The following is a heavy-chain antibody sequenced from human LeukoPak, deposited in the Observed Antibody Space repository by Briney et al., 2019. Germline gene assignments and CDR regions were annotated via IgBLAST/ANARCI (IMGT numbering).Heavy chain of an antibody. CDR2: IGTAGDT. J-gene: IGHJ6*03. CDR3: ARAPGGYSYDYYYYMDV. Sequence: GGSLRLSCAASGFTFSSYDMHWVRQATGKGLEWVSAIGTAGDTYYPGSVKGRFTISRENAKNSLYLQMNSLRAGDTAVYYCARAPGGYSYDYYYYMDVWGKGTTVTISS. CDR1: GFTFSSYD. V-gene: IGHV3-13*01. D-gene: IGHD5-18*01.